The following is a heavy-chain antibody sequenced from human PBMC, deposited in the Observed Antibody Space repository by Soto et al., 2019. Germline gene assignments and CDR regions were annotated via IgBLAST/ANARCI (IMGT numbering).Heavy chain of an antibody. CDR1: GFTSTRYS. J-gene: IGHJ4*02. V-gene: IGHV3-21*01. CDR3: ARESEDLTSNFDY. Sequence: PGGSLRLSCAASGFTSTRYSMNWVRQAPGKGLEWVSSISSTTNYIYYAGSMKGRFTVSRDNAKNSVYLEMNSLSAEDTAVYYCARESEDLTSNFDYWGQGTLVTVSS. CDR2: ISSTTNYI.